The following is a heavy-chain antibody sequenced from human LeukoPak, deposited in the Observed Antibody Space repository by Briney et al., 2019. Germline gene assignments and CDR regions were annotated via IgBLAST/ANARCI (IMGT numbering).Heavy chain of an antibody. Sequence: ASVKVSCKASGYTFTSYGINWVRQATGQGLEWMGWMNPNSGNTGYAQKFQGRVTIIRNTSISTAYMELSSLRSEDTAVYYCAKGGGYRSGGSCYLFDYWGQGTLVTVSS. CDR3: AKGGGYRSGGSCYLFDY. J-gene: IGHJ4*02. CDR1: GYTFTSYG. V-gene: IGHV1-8*03. D-gene: IGHD2-15*01. CDR2: MNPNSGNT.